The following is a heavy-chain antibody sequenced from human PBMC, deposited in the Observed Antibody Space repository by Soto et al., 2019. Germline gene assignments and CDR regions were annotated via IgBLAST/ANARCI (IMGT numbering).Heavy chain of an antibody. Sequence: QVQLVQSGADVKKPGASVKVSCKASGYTFTSYAMHWVRQAPGQRLEWMGWINAGNGNTKYSQKFQGRVTITRDTSASTAYMELSSLRSEDTAVYYCASEVPFYYGSGSVDYWGQGTLVTVSS. V-gene: IGHV1-3*01. CDR3: ASEVPFYYGSGSVDY. J-gene: IGHJ4*02. CDR1: GYTFTSYA. CDR2: INAGNGNT. D-gene: IGHD3-10*01.